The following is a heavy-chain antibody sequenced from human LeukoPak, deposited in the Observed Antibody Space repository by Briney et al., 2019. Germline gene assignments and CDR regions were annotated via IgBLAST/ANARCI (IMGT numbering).Heavy chain of an antibody. J-gene: IGHJ6*03. CDR1: GFIVSSNY. Sequence: GGSLRLSCAVSGFIVSSNYMSWVRQAPGKGLEWVSLIHSGGSTSYADSVKGRFTISRDKPKNTLYLQMNTLRAEDTAVYYCARGVPKTSYYYYYMDVWGKGTTVTVSS. V-gene: IGHV3-66*01. D-gene: IGHD4-11*01. CDR2: IHSGGST. CDR3: ARGVPKTSYYYYYMDV.